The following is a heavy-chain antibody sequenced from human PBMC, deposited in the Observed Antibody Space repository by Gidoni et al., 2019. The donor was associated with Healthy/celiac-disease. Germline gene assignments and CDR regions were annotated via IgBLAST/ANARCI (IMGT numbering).Heavy chain of an antibody. V-gene: IGHV3-30*18. D-gene: IGHD3-10*01. Sequence: QVPLVESGGGVVQPGRSLRLSCAASGFTFSSYGMHWVRQAPGKGLEWVAVIAYDGSNKYYADSVKGRFTISRDNSKNTLYLQMNSLRAEDTAVYYCAKGPYYYGSGSYFYGMDVWGQGTTVTVSS. CDR2: IAYDGSNK. J-gene: IGHJ6*02. CDR1: GFTFSSYG. CDR3: AKGPYYYGSGSYFYGMDV.